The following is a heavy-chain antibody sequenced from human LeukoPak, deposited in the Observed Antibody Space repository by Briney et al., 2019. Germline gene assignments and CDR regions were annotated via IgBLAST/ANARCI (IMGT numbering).Heavy chain of an antibody. D-gene: IGHD1-7*01. CDR1: GYTFTSYY. CDR2: INPSGGST. Sequence: ASVKVSCKASGYTFTSYYMHWVRQAPGQGLEWMGIINPSGGSTSYAQKFQGRVTMTRDTSTSTVYMELSSLRSEDTAVYYCARDVSGYNWNYAIGDAFDIWGQGTMVTVS. J-gene: IGHJ3*02. V-gene: IGHV1-46*01. CDR3: ARDVSGYNWNYAIGDAFDI.